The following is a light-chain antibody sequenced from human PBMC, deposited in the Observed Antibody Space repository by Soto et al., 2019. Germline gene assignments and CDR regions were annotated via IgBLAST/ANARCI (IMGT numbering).Light chain of an antibody. CDR3: QQYYNYPLT. Sequence: DIQMTQSPSTLSASVGDRVTITCRASQSINNWLAWYQQMPGKAPKLLIYKASTAESGVPSRFSGIGSGTQFTPTISSLQPDDFATYYCQQYYNYPLTFGQGTKVDIK. CDR2: KAS. V-gene: IGKV1-5*03. CDR1: QSINNW. J-gene: IGKJ1*01.